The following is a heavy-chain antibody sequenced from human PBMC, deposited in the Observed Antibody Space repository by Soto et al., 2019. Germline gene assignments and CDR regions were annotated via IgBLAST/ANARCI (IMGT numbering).Heavy chain of an antibody. D-gene: IGHD1-26*01. CDR2: IYYSGST. J-gene: IGHJ3*02. CDR1: DGLPRPGD. Sequence: ETLSLTSTGSDGLPRPGDCLVCRQPPGKGLEWIVYIYYSGSTNYNPSLKSRVTISVDTSKNQFSLKLSSVTAADTAVYYCARFNTGSYYEAFDIWGQGTMVT. V-gene: IGHV4-59*08. CDR3: ARFNTGSYYEAFDI.